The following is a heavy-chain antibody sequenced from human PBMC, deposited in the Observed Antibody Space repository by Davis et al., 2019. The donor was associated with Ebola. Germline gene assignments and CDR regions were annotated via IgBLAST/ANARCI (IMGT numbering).Heavy chain of an antibody. CDR2: FDPEDDEI. CDR1: GYTLTELS. CDR3: AREFYFALCD. J-gene: IGHJ3*01. Sequence: AASVKVSCKVSGYTLTELSIHWVRQAPGKGLEWMGGFDPEDDEIVYAQKFQGRVTITRDTSASTAYMELSSLRSEDTAVYYCAREFYFALCDWGQGTMVTVSS. V-gene: IGHV1-24*01. D-gene: IGHD3-9*01.